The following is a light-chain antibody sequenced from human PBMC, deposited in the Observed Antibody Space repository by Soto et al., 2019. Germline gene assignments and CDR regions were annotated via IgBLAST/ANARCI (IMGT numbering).Light chain of an antibody. V-gene: IGKV1-27*01. J-gene: IGKJ4*01. CDR3: QKYTNVPA. CDR1: QGISNY. Sequence: DIQMTQSPSSLSASVGDRVTITCRASQGISNYLAWYQQIPGKVPKLLISAASTVQSGVPSRFSGSGSGTDFTLTISSLQPEDAATYYCQKYTNVPAFGGGTKVEIK. CDR2: AAS.